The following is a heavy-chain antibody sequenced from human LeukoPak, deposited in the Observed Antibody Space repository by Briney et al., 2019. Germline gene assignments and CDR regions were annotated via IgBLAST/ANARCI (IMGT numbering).Heavy chain of an antibody. V-gene: IGHV1-18*01. CDR2: ISAYNGNT. Sequence: VASVKVSCKASGYTFTSYGISWVRQAPGQGLEWMGWISAYNGNTNYAQKLQGRVTMTTDTSTSTAYMELRSLRSDDTAVYYCARDHYACGGDCYRPLSNFDYWGQGTLVTVSS. D-gene: IGHD2-21*01. CDR1: GYTFTSYG. CDR3: ARDHYACGGDCYRPLSNFDY. J-gene: IGHJ4*02.